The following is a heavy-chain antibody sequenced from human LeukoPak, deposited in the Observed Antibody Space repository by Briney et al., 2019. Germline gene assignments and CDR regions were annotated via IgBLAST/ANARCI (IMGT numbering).Heavy chain of an antibody. V-gene: IGHV1-2*02. CDR2: INPNSGGT. CDR3: ARETQQQLVAGVGWFDP. CDR1: GYTFTGYY. Sequence: GASVKVSCKASGYTFTGYYMHWVRQAPGQGLEWMGWINPNSGGTNYAQKFQGRVTMTRDTSISTAYMELSRLRSDDTAVYYCARETQQQLVAGVGWFDPWGQGTLVTVSS. J-gene: IGHJ5*02. D-gene: IGHD6-13*01.